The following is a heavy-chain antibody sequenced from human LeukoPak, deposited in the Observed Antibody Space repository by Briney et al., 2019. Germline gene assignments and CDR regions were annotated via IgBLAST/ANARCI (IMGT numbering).Heavy chain of an antibody. D-gene: IGHD2/OR15-2a*01. Sequence: PGGSLRLSCAASGFTFSSNYMSWVRQAPGKGLEWVSVIYSGGSTYYADTVKGRFTISRDNSKNTLYLQMNSLRAEDTAVYYCARDRTFSGFDPWGQGTLVTVSS. CDR3: ARDRTFSGFDP. V-gene: IGHV3-53*01. J-gene: IGHJ5*02. CDR1: GFTFSSNY. CDR2: IYSGGST.